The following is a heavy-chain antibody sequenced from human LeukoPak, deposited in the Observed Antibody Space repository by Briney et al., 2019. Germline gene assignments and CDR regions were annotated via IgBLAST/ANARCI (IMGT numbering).Heavy chain of an antibody. J-gene: IGHJ3*02. CDR3: ARDIPGYSSGWYGAFDI. Sequence: GASVKVSCKASGYTFTSHAMHWVRQAPGQRLEWMGWINAGNGNTKYSQKFQGRVTITRDTSASTAYMELSSLRSEDTAVYYCARDIPGYSSGWYGAFDIWGQGTMVTVSS. D-gene: IGHD6-19*01. CDR1: GYTFTSHA. V-gene: IGHV1-3*01. CDR2: INAGNGNT.